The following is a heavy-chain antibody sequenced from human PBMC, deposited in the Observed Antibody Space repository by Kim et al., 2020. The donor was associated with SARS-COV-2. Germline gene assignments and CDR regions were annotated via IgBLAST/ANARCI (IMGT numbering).Heavy chain of an antibody. CDR1: GGSIRSSSYY. CDR2: VYYSGTT. D-gene: IGHD2-15*01. CDR3: ARQGYELHRNCFDP. Sequence: SETLSLTCTVSGGSIRSSSYYLAWIRQPPGRGLEWIGSVYYSGTTYYSPSLKSRVTISVDTSKMQFSLNLRSVTAADTAVYYCARQGYELHRNCFDPWREETLVPLPS. V-gene: IGHV4-39*01. J-gene: IGHJ5*02.